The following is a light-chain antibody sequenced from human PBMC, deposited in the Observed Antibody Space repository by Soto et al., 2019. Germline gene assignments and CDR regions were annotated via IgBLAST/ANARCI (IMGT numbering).Light chain of an antibody. V-gene: IGLV2-14*01. J-gene: IGLJ3*02. CDR3: TSYTTSSTQV. CDR1: SSDVGYYNY. Sequence: ALTQPASVSGSPGQSITISCTGTSSDVGYYNYVSWYQHHPGKVPKLIIYEVSNRPSRISNRFSGSKSGNTASLTISGLQAEDEADYYCTSYTTSSTQVFGGGTKLTVL. CDR2: EVS.